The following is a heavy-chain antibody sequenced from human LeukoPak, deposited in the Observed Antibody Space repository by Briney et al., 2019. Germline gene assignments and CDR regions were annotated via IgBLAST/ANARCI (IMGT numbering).Heavy chain of an antibody. CDR2: ISYDGSNK. CDR3: AKVFYGGNSRAFDI. CDR1: GFTFSSYG. J-gene: IGHJ3*02. Sequence: GSLRLSCAASGFTFSSYGMHWVRQAPGKGLEWVAVISYDGSNKYYADSVKGRFTISRDNSKNTLYLQMNSLRAEDAAVYYCAKVFYGGNSRAFDIWGQGTMVTVSS. D-gene: IGHD4-23*01. V-gene: IGHV3-30*18.